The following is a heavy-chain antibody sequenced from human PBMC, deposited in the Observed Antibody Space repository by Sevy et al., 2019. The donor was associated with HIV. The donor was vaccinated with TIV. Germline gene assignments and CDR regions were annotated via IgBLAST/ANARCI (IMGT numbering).Heavy chain of an antibody. CDR2: ISYDGSDT. D-gene: IGHD6-13*01. Sequence: GGSLRLSCAASGLIFSHYGMHWVRQAPGRGLEWVAFISYDGSDTYYVDSVKGRFSISRDNSKNTVYLQINSLRTEDTALYYCAKNTAAAGTGGFDYWGQRTLVTVSS. J-gene: IGHJ4*02. CDR3: AKNTAAAGTGGFDY. V-gene: IGHV3-30*02. CDR1: GLIFSHYG.